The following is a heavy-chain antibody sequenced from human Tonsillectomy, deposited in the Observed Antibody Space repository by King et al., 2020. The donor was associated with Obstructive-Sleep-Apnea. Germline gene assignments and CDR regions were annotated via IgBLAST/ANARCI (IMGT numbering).Heavy chain of an antibody. V-gene: IGHV3-30*04. CDR3: ARVDRVYCTXGVCPIDY. J-gene: IGHJ4*02. Sequence: VQLVESGGGVVQPGRSLRLSCAASGFTFSSYAMHWVRQAPGKGLEWVAVISYDGSNKYYADSVKGRFTISRDNSKNTLYLQMNSLRAEDTAVYYCARVDRVYCTXGVCPIDYWGQGTLVTVSS. CDR2: ISYDGSNK. D-gene: IGHD2-8*01. CDR1: GFTFSSYA.